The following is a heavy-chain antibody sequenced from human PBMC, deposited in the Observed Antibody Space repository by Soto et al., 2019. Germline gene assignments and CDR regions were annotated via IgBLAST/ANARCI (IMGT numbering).Heavy chain of an antibody. CDR1: VGTFSSYA. Sequence: SVKVSCKASVGTFSSYAISWVRQAPGQGLEWMGGIIPIFGTANYAQKFQGRVTITADESTSTAYMELSSLRSEDTAVYYCARDVIAAAGTAGWGQGTLVTVSS. CDR2: IIPIFGTA. J-gene: IGHJ4*02. V-gene: IGHV1-69*13. D-gene: IGHD6-13*01. CDR3: ARDVIAAAGTAG.